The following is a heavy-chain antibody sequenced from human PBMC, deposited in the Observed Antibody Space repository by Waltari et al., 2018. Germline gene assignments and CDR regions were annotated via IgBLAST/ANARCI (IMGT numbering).Heavy chain of an antibody. J-gene: IGHJ4*02. CDR1: GFTFSSYA. CDR3: ARLHTGTGGGVDY. Sequence: QVQLVESGGGVVQPGRSLRLSCADPGFTFSSYAMHWVRQAPGQGLEWVAVISHDGSNKYYADSVKGRFTISRDNSKNTLYLQMNSLRAEDTAVYYCARLHTGTGGGVDYWGQGTLVTVSS. D-gene: IGHD1-1*01. V-gene: IGHV3-30-3*01. CDR2: ISHDGSNK.